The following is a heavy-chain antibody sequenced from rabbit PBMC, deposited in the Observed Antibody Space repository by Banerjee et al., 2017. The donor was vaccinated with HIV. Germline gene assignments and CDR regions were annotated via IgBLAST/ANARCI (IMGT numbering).Heavy chain of an antibody. Sequence: QSLEESGGDLVKPGASLTLTCTASGFSFSNNYYMCWVRQAPGKGLEWIGCIYGGSSGSTYYASWAKGRFTISKTSSTTVTLQMTSLTAADTATYFCARESNDYGYYFNLWGPGTLVTVS. J-gene: IGHJ4*01. D-gene: IGHD6-1*01. CDR3: ARESNDYGYYFNL. CDR2: IYGGSSGST. CDR1: GFSFSNNYY. V-gene: IGHV1S40*01.